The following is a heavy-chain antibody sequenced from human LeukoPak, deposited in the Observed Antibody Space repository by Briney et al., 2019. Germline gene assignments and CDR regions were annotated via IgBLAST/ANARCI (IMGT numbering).Heavy chain of an antibody. Sequence: SGRSLRLSCAASGFTFSSYAMHWVRQAPGKGLEWVAVISYDGSNKYYADSVKGRFTISRDNSKNTLYLQMNSLRAEDTAVYYCARPPGYYYYMGVWGKGTTVTDSS. CDR1: GFTFSSYA. CDR3: ARPPGYYYYMGV. J-gene: IGHJ6*03. V-gene: IGHV3-30*04. CDR2: ISYDGSNK.